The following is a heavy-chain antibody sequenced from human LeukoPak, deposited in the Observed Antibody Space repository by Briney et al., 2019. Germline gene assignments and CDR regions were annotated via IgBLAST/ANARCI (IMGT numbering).Heavy chain of an antibody. J-gene: IGHJ6*03. CDR3: ARGSSSSYYYYYMDV. D-gene: IGHD6-6*01. V-gene: IGHV1-8*03. Sequence: ASVQVSCQASLYTFTSYHIHGVRQATGQGLAWMGWMNPNSGDTGYAQKFQGRVTITRNTSISTDYMELSSLRSEDTAVYYCARGSSSSYYYYYMDVWGKGTTVTVSS. CDR2: MNPNSGDT. CDR1: LYTFTSYH.